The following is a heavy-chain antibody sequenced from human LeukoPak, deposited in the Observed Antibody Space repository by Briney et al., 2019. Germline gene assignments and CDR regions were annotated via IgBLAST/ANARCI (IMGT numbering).Heavy chain of an antibody. V-gene: IGHV3-23*01. D-gene: IGHD3-22*01. Sequence: GSLRLSCAASGFTFSSYAMSWVRQAPGKGLEWVSATSGSGGSTYYADSVKGRFTISRDNSKNTLYLQMNSLRAEDTAVYYCAKDTPYYYDSSGYEYWGQGTLVTVSS. CDR3: AKDTPYYYDSSGYEY. CDR2: TSGSGGST. J-gene: IGHJ4*02. CDR1: GFTFSSYA.